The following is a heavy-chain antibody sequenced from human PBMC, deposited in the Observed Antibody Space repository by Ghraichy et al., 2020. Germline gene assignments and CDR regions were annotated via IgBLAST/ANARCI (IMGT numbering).Heavy chain of an antibody. Sequence: GGSLRLSCAASGFTFSSYAMSWVRQAPGKGLEWVSAISGSGGSTYYADSVKGRFTISRDNSKNTLYLQMNSLRAEDTAVYYCAKDLFWRVAARPRGYFDYWGQGTLVTVSS. CDR3: AKDLFWRVAARPRGYFDY. D-gene: IGHD6-6*01. CDR2: ISGSGGST. J-gene: IGHJ4*02. CDR1: GFTFSSYA. V-gene: IGHV3-23*01.